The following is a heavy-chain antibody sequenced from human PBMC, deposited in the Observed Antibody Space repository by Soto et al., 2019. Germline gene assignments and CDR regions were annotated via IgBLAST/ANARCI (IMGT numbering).Heavy chain of an antibody. CDR1: GGSFSGYY. CDR3: ARALYNWNYRVLAYDY. D-gene: IGHD1-7*01. J-gene: IGHJ4*02. CDR2: INHSGST. Sequence: SETLSLTCAVYGGSFSGYYWSWIRQPPGKGLEWIGEINHSGSTNYNPSLKSRVTISVDTSKNQFSLKLSSVTAADTAVYYCARALYNWNYRVLAYDYWGQGTLATVSS. V-gene: IGHV4-34*01.